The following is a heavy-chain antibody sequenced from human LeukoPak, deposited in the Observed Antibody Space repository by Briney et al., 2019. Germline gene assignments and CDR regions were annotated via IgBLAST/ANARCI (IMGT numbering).Heavy chain of an antibody. CDR3: ARDAAAAWGAFNFDY. D-gene: IGHD6-13*01. CDR2: ISAYNGNT. V-gene: IGHV1-18*01. CDR1: GYTFTSYG. J-gene: IGHJ4*02. Sequence: ASVKVSCKGSGYTFTSYGISWVRQAPGQGLEWMGWISAYNGNTNYAQKLQGRVTMTTDTSTSTAYMELRSLRSDDTAVYYCARDAAAAWGAFNFDYWGQGTLVTVSS.